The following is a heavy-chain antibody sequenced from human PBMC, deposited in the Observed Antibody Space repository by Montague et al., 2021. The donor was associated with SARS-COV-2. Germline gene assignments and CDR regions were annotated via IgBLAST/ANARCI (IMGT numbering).Heavy chain of an antibody. CDR2: INHSGTA. CDR3: AKEREVVRAARTLVAFDL. D-gene: IGHD2-2*01. V-gene: IGHV4-34*01. J-gene: IGHJ3*01. CDR1: GGSLSVYY. Sequence: SETLSLTCAVYGGSLSVYYWTWLRQSPRSGLEWLAEINHSGTANYNPSLKSRVTISVDTSKNQFTLKLTSVTAADTAMYYCAKEREVVRAARTLVAFDLWGQGTMVTVSS.